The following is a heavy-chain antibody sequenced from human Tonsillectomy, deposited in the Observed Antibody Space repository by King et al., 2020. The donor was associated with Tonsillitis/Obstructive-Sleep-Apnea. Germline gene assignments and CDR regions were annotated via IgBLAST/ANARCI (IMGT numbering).Heavy chain of an antibody. V-gene: IGHV3-15*07. CDR2: IKSKTDGGTT. D-gene: IGHD2-15*01. Sequence: VQLVESGGGLVEPGGSLTISCTASGFTFKDAWMNWVRQAPGQGLEWVGRIKSKTDGGTTNYAAPVKGRFTISRDDSNNTLFLLMNSLKTEDTAVYYCTAEPATPLTNWGHGTLVTVSS. CDR3: TAEPATPLTN. J-gene: IGHJ4*01. CDR1: GFTFKDAW.